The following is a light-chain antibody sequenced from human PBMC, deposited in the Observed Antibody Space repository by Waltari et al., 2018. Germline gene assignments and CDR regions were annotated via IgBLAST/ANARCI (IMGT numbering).Light chain of an antibody. V-gene: IGLV1-40*01. Sequence: QSVLTQPPSVSGAPGQRVTISCTGSSSNIGDGYDVHWYQQLPGTAPKLLIYGNSNRPSGVPDRFSGSKSGTSASLAITGLQAEDEADYYCQSYDSSLSGVVFGGGTKLTVL. CDR3: QSYDSSLSGVV. CDR1: SSNIGDGYD. CDR2: GNS. J-gene: IGLJ2*01.